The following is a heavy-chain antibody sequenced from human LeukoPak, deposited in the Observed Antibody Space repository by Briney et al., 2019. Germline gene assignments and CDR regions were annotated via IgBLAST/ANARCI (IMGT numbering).Heavy chain of an antibody. CDR1: GFTFSSYG. V-gene: IGHV3-30*18. J-gene: IGHJ4*02. Sequence: GGSLRLSCAASGFTFSSYGMHWVRQAPGKGLEWVAVISYDGSNKYYADSVKGRFTNSRDNSKNTLYLQMNSLRAEDTAVYYCAKDDLRGVNYFDYWGQGTLVTVSS. D-gene: IGHD3-10*01. CDR2: ISYDGSNK. CDR3: AKDDLRGVNYFDY.